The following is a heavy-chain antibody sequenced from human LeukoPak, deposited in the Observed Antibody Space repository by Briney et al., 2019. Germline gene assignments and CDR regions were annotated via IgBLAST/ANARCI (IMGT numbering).Heavy chain of an antibody. J-gene: IGHJ5*02. CDR1: GGSLSGYY. Sequence: SETLSLTCAVYGGSLSGYYRSWIRQPPGKGLEWIGEINHSGSTNYNPSLKSRVTISVDTSKNQFSLKLSSVTAADTAVYYCARGIGYCGSTAYCWFDPWGQGTLVTVSS. CDR3: ARGIGYCGSTAYCWFDP. D-gene: IGHD2-2*01. V-gene: IGHV4-34*01. CDR2: INHSGST.